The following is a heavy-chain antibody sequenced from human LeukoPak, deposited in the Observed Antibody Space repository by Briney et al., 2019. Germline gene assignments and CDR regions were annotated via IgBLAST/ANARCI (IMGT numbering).Heavy chain of an antibody. Sequence: GGSLRLSCAVSGYTFSRYWMSWVRQAPGKGLEWVANRMEDGSEQYYVDSVKGRFTISKDNAKNSLYLQMSSLRAEDTAVYYCARADLDTGTWGFDYWGQGTLVTVSS. CDR3: ARADLDTGTWGFDY. V-gene: IGHV3-7*01. CDR2: RMEDGSEQ. D-gene: IGHD5-18*01. J-gene: IGHJ4*02. CDR1: GYTFSRYW.